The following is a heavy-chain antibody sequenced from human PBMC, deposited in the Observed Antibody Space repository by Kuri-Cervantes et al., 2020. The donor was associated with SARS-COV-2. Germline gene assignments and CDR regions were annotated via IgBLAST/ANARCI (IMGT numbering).Heavy chain of an antibody. D-gene: IGHD3-22*01. J-gene: IGHJ5*02. CDR1: GFTFSSYA. CDR2: ISSNGGST. CDR3: AIPMIVVVIVGGSGKPNWFDP. Sequence: GESLKISCAASGFTFSSYAMHWVRQAPGKGLEYVSAISSNGGSTYYANPVKGRFTISRDNSKNTLYLQMGSLRAEDMAVYYCAIPMIVVVIVGGSGKPNWFDPWGQGTLVTVSS. V-gene: IGHV3-64*01.